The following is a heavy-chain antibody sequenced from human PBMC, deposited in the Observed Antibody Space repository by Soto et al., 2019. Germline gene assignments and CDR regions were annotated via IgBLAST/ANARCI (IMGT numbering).Heavy chain of an antibody. CDR2: IIPIFGTA. J-gene: IGHJ6*02. CDR3: ARSGDYYCSGILPPYYYDGMDV. Sequence: QVQLVQSGAEVKKPGSSVKVSCKASGGTFSSYAISWVRQAPGQGLEWMGGIIPIFGTANYAQKFQGRVTITADESTSTAYMELSSLRSEDTAVYYCARSGDYYCSGILPPYYYDGMDVWGQGTTVTVSS. CDR1: GGTFSSYA. V-gene: IGHV1-69*01. D-gene: IGHD3-10*01.